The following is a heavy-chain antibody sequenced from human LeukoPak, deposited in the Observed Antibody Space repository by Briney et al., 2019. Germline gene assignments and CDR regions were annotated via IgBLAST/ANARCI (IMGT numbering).Heavy chain of an antibody. D-gene: IGHD4-17*01. CDR2: ISYIGGT. Sequence: SDTLSLTRPVSDDSFSSHYWTWIRQPPARGLEGIGYISYIGGTNYNPSLKSRVTISLDTSKNEFSLKLTSVTAADTAVYYCARDLVTVTKGFDIWGQGTMVTVSS. V-gene: IGHV4-59*11. CDR1: DDSFSSHY. CDR3: ARDLVTVTKGFDI. J-gene: IGHJ3*02.